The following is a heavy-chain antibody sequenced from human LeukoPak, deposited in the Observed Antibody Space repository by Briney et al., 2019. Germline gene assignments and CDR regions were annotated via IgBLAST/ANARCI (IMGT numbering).Heavy chain of an antibody. V-gene: IGHV4-4*07. CDR3: ARVLYSSSHYFDY. J-gene: IGHJ4*02. CDR1: GGSISSYY. CDR2: IYTSGST. Sequence: SGTLSLTCAVSGGSISSYYWSWIRQPAGKGLEWIGRIYTSGSTNYNPSLKSRVTISVDTSKNQFSLKLSSVTAADTAVYYCARVLYSSSHYFDYWGQGTLVTVSS. D-gene: IGHD6-13*01.